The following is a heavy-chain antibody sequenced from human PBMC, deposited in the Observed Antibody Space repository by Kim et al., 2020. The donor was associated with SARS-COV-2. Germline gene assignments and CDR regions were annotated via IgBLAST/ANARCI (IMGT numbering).Heavy chain of an antibody. CDR3: ARATTWNYYYGMDV. Sequence: VDSVKGRFTISRDNAKNSLYLQMNSLRAEDTAVYYCARATTWNYYYGMDVWDQGTTVTVSS. J-gene: IGHJ6*02. V-gene: IGHV3-7*01. D-gene: IGHD1-26*01.